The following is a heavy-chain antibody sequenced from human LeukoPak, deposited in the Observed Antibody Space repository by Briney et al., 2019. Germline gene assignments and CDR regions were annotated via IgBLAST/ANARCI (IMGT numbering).Heavy chain of an antibody. V-gene: IGHV4-59*01. CDR1: GGFLSSYY. D-gene: IGHD5-24*01. Sequence: SETLSLTCTVSGGFLSSYYWSWIRQSPGRGREWIGYIYYSGSTHYNRSLRGGVTISVDTSKNQFSLKLSSVTAADTAVYYCARTGLGDGYHRFDYWGQGTLVTVSS. CDR3: ARTGLGDGYHRFDY. J-gene: IGHJ4*02. CDR2: IYYSGST.